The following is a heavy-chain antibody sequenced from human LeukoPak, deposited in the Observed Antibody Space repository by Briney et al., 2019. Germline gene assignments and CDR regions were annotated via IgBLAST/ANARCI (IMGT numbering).Heavy chain of an antibody. V-gene: IGHV3-7*01. D-gene: IGHD3-3*01. Sequence: GGSLRLSCAASGFTFSSYWMSWVRQAPGKGLEWVANIKQDGSEKYYVDSVKGRFTISRYNAKNSLYLQMNSLRAEDTAVYYCARVPHYDFWSGYPRFDPWGQGTLVTVSS. CDR1: GFTFSSYW. CDR3: ARVPHYDFWSGYPRFDP. CDR2: IKQDGSEK. J-gene: IGHJ5*02.